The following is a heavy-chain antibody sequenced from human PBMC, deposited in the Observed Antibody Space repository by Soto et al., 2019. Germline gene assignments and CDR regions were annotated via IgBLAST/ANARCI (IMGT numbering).Heavy chain of an antibody. Sequence: GGSLRLSCAASGFTFSSYWMHWVRQAPGKGLVWVSRINSDGSSTSYADSVKGRFTISRDNAKNTLYLQMNSLRAEDTAVYYCARDQYSSSWSEVNWFGPWGQGTLVTVSS. CDR1: GFTFSSYW. CDR2: INSDGSST. J-gene: IGHJ5*02. CDR3: ARDQYSSSWSEVNWFGP. D-gene: IGHD6-13*01. V-gene: IGHV3-74*01.